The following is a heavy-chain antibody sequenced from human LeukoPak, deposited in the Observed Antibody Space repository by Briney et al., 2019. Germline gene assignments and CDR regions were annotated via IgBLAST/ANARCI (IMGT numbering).Heavy chain of an antibody. CDR2: IYHSGST. Sequence: SETLSLTCAVSGGSISSTDWWSWVRQPPGKGLEWIGEIYHSGSTNYNPSLMSRVIISIDKSENQFSLKLRSVTAADTAVYYCARDHARDCDDYHLVFDSWGQGTLVTVSS. CDR1: GGSISSTDW. D-gene: IGHD4-17*01. V-gene: IGHV4-4*02. CDR3: ARDHARDCDDYHLVFDS. J-gene: IGHJ4*02.